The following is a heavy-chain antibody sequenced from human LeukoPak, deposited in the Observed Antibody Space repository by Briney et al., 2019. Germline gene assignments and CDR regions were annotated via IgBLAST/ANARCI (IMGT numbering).Heavy chain of an antibody. CDR3: ANEIRPNDY. V-gene: IGHV3-30-3*02. J-gene: IGHJ4*02. D-gene: IGHD4-17*01. CDR1: GFTFSSYA. CDR2: ISYDGSNK. Sequence: GGSLRLSCAASGFTFSSYAMHWVRQAPGKGLEWVAVISYDGSNKYYADSVKGRFTISRENSKSTLYLQMNSLRADDTAVYYCANEIRPNDYWGQGTLVTVSS.